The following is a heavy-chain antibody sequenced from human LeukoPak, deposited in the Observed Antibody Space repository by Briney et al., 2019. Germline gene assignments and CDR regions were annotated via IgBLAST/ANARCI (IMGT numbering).Heavy chain of an antibody. D-gene: IGHD3-10*01. Sequence: SSQTLSLTCTVSGGSISSGDYYWSWIRQPPGKGLEWIGYIYYGGSTYYNPSLKSRVTISVDTSKNQFSLKLNSVTAADTAVYYCAEMARGVINWFDPWGQGTLVTVSS. V-gene: IGHV4-30-4*01. CDR3: AEMARGVINWFDP. J-gene: IGHJ5*02. CDR2: IYYGGST. CDR1: GGSISSGDYY.